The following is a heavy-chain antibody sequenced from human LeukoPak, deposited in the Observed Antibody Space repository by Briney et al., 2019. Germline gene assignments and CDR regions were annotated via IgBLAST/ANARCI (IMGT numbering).Heavy chain of an antibody. CDR2: IFPGDSDT. J-gene: IGHJ4*02. CDR1: VYSLIIYW. V-gene: IGHV5-51*01. CDR3: AKSGGYTTSSDFYY. Sequence: GESLKIPCKGSVYSLIIYWIAWVGQMPGKGLEWMGIIFPGDSDTRYRPSFHGPVTISADQSISSAYLQWSSLQPSDPGMYYRAKSGGYTTSSDFYYWGQGTLVTVSS. D-gene: IGHD6-6*01.